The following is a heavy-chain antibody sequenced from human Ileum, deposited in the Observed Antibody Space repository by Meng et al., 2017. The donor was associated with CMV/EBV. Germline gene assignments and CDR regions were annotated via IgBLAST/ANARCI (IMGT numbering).Heavy chain of an antibody. CDR3: ARDGSARRRGWFDP. Sequence: SGSTFTSYGISWVRQAPGQGLEWMGWISAYNGNTNYAQKLQGRVTMTTDTSTSTAYMELRSLRSDDTAVYYCARDGSARRRGWFDPWGQGTLVTVSS. V-gene: IGHV1-18*01. CDR1: GSTFTSYG. CDR2: ISAYNGNT. D-gene: IGHD5-12*01. J-gene: IGHJ5*02.